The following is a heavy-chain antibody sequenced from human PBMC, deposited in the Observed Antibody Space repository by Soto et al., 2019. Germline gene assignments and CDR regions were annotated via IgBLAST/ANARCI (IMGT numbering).Heavy chain of an antibody. CDR1: GFIVSAYS. Sequence: EVQLVESGGGLVQPGGSLRLSCAASGFIVSAYSMNWVRQAPGKGLEWVSHIKSSSTTIYYADSVRGRFTISRDNAKNSVYLQMNSLRAEDTAVYYCTREFRRWGQGTLVTVSS. CDR2: IKSSSTTI. CDR3: TREFRR. J-gene: IGHJ4*02. V-gene: IGHV3-48*01.